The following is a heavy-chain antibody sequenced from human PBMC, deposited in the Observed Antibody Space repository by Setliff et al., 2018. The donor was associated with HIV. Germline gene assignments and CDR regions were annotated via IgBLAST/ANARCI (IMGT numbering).Heavy chain of an antibody. CDR3: ARQRDFDWLLQNSYYMDA. J-gene: IGHJ6*03. CDR2: MSYSGSA. D-gene: IGHD3-9*01. CDR1: GGSISSRDYY. Sequence: SETLSLTCTVSGGSISSRDYYWGWIRQPPGKGLEWIGSMSYSGSAYYNPSLKSRVTISVDTSKSQFSLRLSSVTAADTAVYYCARQRDFDWLLQNSYYMDAWGKGAKVTVSS. V-gene: IGHV4-39*01.